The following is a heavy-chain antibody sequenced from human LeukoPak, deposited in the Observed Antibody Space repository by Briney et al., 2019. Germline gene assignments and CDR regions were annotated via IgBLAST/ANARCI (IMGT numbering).Heavy chain of an antibody. Sequence: SETLSLTCAVYGGSFSGYYWSWIRQPPGKGREWIGEINHSGSTNYNPSLKSRVTISVDTSKNQFSLKLSSVTAADTAVYYCASSTTVVTLGYWGQGTLVTVSS. CDR1: GGSFSGYY. J-gene: IGHJ4*02. V-gene: IGHV4-34*01. CDR3: ASSTTVVTLGY. CDR2: INHSGST. D-gene: IGHD4-23*01.